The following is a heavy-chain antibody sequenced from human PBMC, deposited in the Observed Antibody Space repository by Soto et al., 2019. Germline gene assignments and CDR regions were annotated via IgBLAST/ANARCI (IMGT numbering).Heavy chain of an antibody. J-gene: IGHJ5*02. V-gene: IGHV4-59*08. D-gene: IGHD6-13*01. CDR2: FSYSGST. CDR3: ARPKTIGAAAGKGWFDP. Sequence: SETLSLTCTVSGGSITSYYWSWIRQPPGKGLEWIGYFSYSGSTNYNPSVRSRVTMSVDTSRNQLTLNLRSVTAADSAVYYCARPKTIGAAAGKGWFDPWGQGTLVTVSS. CDR1: GGSITSYY.